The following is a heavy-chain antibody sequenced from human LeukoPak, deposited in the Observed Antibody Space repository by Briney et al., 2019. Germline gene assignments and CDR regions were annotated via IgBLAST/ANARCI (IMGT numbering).Heavy chain of an antibody. J-gene: IGHJ5*02. D-gene: IGHD3-3*01. V-gene: IGHV4-34*01. CDR2: INHSGST. CDR3: ARHVARYYDFWSGYTRNWFDP. CDR1: GGSFSGYY. Sequence: PSETLSLTCAVYGGSFSGYYWSWIRQPPGKGLEWIGEINHSGSTYYNPSLKSRVTISVDTSKNQFSLKLSSVTAADTAVYYCARHVARYYDFWSGYTRNWFDPWGQGTLVTVSS.